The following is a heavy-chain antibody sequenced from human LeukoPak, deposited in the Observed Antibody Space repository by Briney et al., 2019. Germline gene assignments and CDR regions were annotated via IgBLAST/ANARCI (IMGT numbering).Heavy chain of an antibody. J-gene: IGHJ4*02. CDR1: VGTFSSYA. V-gene: IGHV1-69*01. CDR2: IIPIFGTA. D-gene: IGHD3-22*01. CDR3: ARGYYDSSGYFYFDY. Sequence: SVKVSCKASVGTFSSYAISWVRQAPGQGLEWMGGIIPIFGTANYAQKFQGRVTITADESTSTAYMELSSLRSEDTAVYYRARGYYDSSGYFYFDYWGQGTLVTVSS.